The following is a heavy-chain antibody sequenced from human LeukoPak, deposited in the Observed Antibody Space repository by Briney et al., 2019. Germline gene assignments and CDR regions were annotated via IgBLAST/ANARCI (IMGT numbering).Heavy chain of an antibody. D-gene: IGHD2-2*01. CDR1: GGSISSSSYY. CDR2: INHSGST. Sequence: SETLSLTCTDSGGSISSSSYYWSWIRQPPGKGLEWIGEINHSGSTNYNPSLKSRVTISVDTSKNQFSLKLSSVTAADTAVYYCARRGSVVPAATRYYYYYYMDVWGKGTTVTVSS. V-gene: IGHV4-39*07. J-gene: IGHJ6*03. CDR3: ARRGSVVPAATRYYYYYYMDV.